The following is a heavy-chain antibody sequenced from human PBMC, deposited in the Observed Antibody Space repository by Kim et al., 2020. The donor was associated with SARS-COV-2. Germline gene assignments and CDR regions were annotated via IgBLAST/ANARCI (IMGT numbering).Heavy chain of an antibody. D-gene: IGHD3-22*01. CDR1: GFTFSSYT. CDR2: ISGSGDYK. V-gene: IGHV3-23*01. Sequence: GGSLRLSCAASGFTFSSYTMAWVRQAPGKGLEWVSGISGSGDYKYYADSVKGRFTISRDRSKNTLYLQMNSLRAEDTGVYHCAPNPTTYYEGSGYHLGSWGQGTLVTVPS. J-gene: IGHJ4*02. CDR3: APNPTTYYEGSGYHLGS.